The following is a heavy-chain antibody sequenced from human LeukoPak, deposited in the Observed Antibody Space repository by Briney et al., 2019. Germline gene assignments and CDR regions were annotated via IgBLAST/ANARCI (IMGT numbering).Heavy chain of an antibody. D-gene: IGHD4-23*01. CDR1: GYTFTGNY. J-gene: IGHJ6*03. Sequence: ASVKVSCKTSGYTFTGNYIHWVRQAPGQGLEWMGWINPNSGGTNYAQKFQGRVTMTRDTSISTAYMELSRLTSDDTAVYYCARAVDYGGAYYYYYVDVWGEGTTVTVSS. CDR3: ARAVDYGGAYYYYYVDV. CDR2: INPNSGGT. V-gene: IGHV1-2*02.